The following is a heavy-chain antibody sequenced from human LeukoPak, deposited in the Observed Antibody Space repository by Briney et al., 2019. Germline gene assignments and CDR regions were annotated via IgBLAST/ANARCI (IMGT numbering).Heavy chain of an antibody. CDR2: ISGSGGST. CDR3: AKDSDITRTTGDWFDP. Sequence: SGGSLRLSCAASGFTLSSYAMSWVRQAPGKGLEWVSAISGSGGSTYYADSVKGRFTISRDNSKNTLYLQMNSLRAEDTAVYYCAKDSDITRTTGDWFDPWGQGTLVTVSS. CDR1: GFTLSSYA. J-gene: IGHJ5*02. D-gene: IGHD1-7*01. V-gene: IGHV3-23*01.